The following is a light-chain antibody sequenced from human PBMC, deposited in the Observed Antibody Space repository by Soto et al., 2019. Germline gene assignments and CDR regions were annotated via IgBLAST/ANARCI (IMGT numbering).Light chain of an antibody. CDR1: QSVSSGY. V-gene: IGKV3-20*01. J-gene: IGKJ3*01. Sequence: EIVLTQSPGTLSLSPGERATLSCRASQSVSSGYLAWYQQKPGQAPRLLIYGASSRPTGIPDRFSGSGSGTDFTLTISRLEPEDFAVYYCQQYGTSRFTFGPGTKVEIK. CDR2: GAS. CDR3: QQYGTSRFT.